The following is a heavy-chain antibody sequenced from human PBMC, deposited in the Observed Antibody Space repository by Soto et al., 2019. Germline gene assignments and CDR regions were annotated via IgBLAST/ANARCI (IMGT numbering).Heavy chain of an antibody. CDR2: SRNKANSYTT. J-gene: IGHJ6*03. V-gene: IGHV3-72*01. D-gene: IGHD6-19*01. CDR1: GFTFSDHY. CDR3: ARGRSGWYISKNDYYYMDV. Sequence: EVQLVESGGGLVQPGGSLRLSCAASGFTFSDHYMDWVRQAPGKGLXWVGRSRNKANSYTTEYAASGKGRFTISRDDSNNSLYLQMNSLKTEDTAVYYCARGRSGWYISKNDYYYMDVCGKGTTVTVSS.